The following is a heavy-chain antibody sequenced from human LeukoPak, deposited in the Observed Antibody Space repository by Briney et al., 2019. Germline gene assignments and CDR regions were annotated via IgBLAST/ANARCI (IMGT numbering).Heavy chain of an antibody. D-gene: IGHD2-2*01. J-gene: IGHJ5*01. CDR3: ATDSSLCPDS. CDR2: IWYDGSNK. V-gene: IGHV3-33*08. CDR1: GFTFSSYA. Sequence: PGGSLRLSCAASGFTFSSYAMSWVRQAPGKGLEWVAVIWYDGSNKYYADSVKGRFTISRDNSKNTLYLQMNSLRAEDTAVYYCATDSSLCPDSWGQGTLVTVSS.